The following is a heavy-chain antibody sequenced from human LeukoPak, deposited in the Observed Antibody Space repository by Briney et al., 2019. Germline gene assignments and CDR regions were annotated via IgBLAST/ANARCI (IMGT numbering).Heavy chain of an antibody. CDR2: ISYDGSNK. J-gene: IGHJ4*02. Sequence: PGGSLRLSCVASGFTFSSYEFNWVRQAPGKGLEWVAVISYDGSNKYYADSVKGRFTISRDNSKNTLYLQMNSLRAEDTAVYYCARESQAYYYGSGSPNYWGQGTLVTVSS. CDR1: GFTFSSYE. CDR3: ARESQAYYYGSGSPNY. D-gene: IGHD3-10*01. V-gene: IGHV3-30*04.